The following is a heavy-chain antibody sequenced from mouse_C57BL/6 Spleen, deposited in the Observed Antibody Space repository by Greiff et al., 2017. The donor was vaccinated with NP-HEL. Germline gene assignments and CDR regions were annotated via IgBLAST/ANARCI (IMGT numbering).Heavy chain of an antibody. D-gene: IGHD2-4*01. J-gene: IGHJ1*03. V-gene: IGHV1-69*01. CDR2: IDPSDSYT. CDR3: ARGEITRWYFDV. CDR1: GYTFTSYW. Sequence: QVQLQQPGAELVMPGASVKLSCKASGYTFTSYWMHWVKQRPGQGLEWIGEIDPSDSYTNYNQKFKGKSTLTVDKSSSTAYMQLSSLTSEDSAVYYCARGEITRWYFDVWGTGTTVTVSS.